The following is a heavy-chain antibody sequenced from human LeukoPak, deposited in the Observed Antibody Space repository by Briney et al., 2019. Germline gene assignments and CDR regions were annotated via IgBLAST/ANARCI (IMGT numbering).Heavy chain of an antibody. Sequence: PSETLSLTCTVSGGSISSGGYYWSWIRQPPGKGLEWVGYIYHSGSTYYNPSLKSRVTISVDRSKNQFSLKLSSVTAADTAVYYCARDADGSYEGWGQGTLVTVSS. CDR3: ARDADGSYEG. J-gene: IGHJ4*02. CDR2: IYHSGST. V-gene: IGHV4-30-2*01. D-gene: IGHD1-26*01. CDR1: GGSISSGGYY.